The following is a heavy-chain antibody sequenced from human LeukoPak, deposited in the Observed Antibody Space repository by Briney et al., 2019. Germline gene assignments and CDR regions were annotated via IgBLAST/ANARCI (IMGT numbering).Heavy chain of an antibody. CDR1: GFTFNTYG. CDR2: ISSSSSYI. D-gene: IGHD3-16*01. J-gene: IGHJ4*02. CDR3: ARDGGRAALDY. Sequence: GGSLRLSCAASGFTFNTYGIHWVRQAPGKGLEWVSSISSSSSYIYYADSVKSRFTISRDNAKNSLYLQMNSLRAEDTAVYYCARDGGRAALDYWGQGTLVTVSS. V-gene: IGHV3-21*01.